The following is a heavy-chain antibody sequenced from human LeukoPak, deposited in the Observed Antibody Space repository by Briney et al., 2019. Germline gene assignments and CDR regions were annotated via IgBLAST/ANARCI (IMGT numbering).Heavy chain of an antibody. V-gene: IGHV3-11*06. CDR3: ARGVIGFGEFLDD. CDR2: ISSSSSYT. J-gene: IGHJ4*02. D-gene: IGHD3-10*01. Sequence: GGSLRLSCAASGFTFSDYYTSWIRQAPGKGLEWVSYISSSSSYTNYADSVKGRFTISRDNAKNSLYLQMNSLRAEDTAVYYCARGVIGFGEFLDDWGQRTMVTVSS. CDR1: GFTFSDYY.